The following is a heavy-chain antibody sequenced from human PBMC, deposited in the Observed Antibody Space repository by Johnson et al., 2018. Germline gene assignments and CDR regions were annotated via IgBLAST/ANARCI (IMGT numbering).Heavy chain of an antibody. J-gene: IGHJ3*02. D-gene: IGHD4-23*01. CDR1: GFTFSSYS. Sequence: VQLVQSGGGLVKXGGSLRLXCAASGFTFSSYSMNWVRQAPGKGLEWVSSISSSSSYIYYEDSVKGRFTISRDNAKNSLYLQMNSLRAEDTAVYYCARVNSRWAFDIWGQGTMVTVSS. CDR2: ISSSSSYI. V-gene: IGHV3-21*01. CDR3: ARVNSRWAFDI.